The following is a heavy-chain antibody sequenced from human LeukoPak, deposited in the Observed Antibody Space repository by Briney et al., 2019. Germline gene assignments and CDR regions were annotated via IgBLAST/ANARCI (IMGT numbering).Heavy chain of an antibody. V-gene: IGHV4-4*07. Sequence: PSETLSLTCTVSGGSISSYYWSWIRQPAGKGLEWIGRIYTSGSTNYNPSLKSRVTMSVDTSKNQFSLKLSSVTAADTAVYYCAGQLRTGTRNWFDPWGQGTLVTVSS. D-gene: IGHD1-1*01. J-gene: IGHJ5*02. CDR1: GGSISSYY. CDR2: IYTSGST. CDR3: AGQLRTGTRNWFDP.